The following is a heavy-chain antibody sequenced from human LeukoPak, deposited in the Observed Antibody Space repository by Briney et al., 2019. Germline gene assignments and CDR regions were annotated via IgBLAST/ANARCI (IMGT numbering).Heavy chain of an antibody. CDR3: AKAGSSSPRGWFDP. Sequence: GGSLRLSCAASGFTFSSYAMSWVRQAPGKGLEWVSAVSGSGGVTYYADSVKGRFTISRDNSKNSLYLQMNSLTAEDTALYYCAKAGSSSPRGWFDPWGQGTLVTVSS. CDR1: GFTFSSYA. CDR2: VSGSGGVT. J-gene: IGHJ5*02. V-gene: IGHV3-23*01. D-gene: IGHD6-13*01.